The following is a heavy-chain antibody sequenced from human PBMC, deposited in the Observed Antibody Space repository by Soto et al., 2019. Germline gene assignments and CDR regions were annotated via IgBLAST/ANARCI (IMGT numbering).Heavy chain of an antibody. J-gene: IGHJ3*01. Sequence: SETLSLTCAVTGGSISSSNWWTWVGQPPGEGLEWVGEISRSGTTNYKPSLKSRVSISVDKSRNEFSLNLGSVTAADTAMYYCARDSASSGVFTWGQGTMVTVS. V-gene: IGHV4-4*02. CDR3: ARDSASSGVFT. CDR1: GGSISSSNW. CDR2: ISRSGTT. D-gene: IGHD6-19*01.